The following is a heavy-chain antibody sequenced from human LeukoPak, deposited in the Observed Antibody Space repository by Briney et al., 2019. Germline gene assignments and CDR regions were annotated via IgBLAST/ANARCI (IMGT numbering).Heavy chain of an antibody. CDR3: VRPAGGHYDYYYMDV. D-gene: IGHD3-16*01. CDR1: EYSFTTYW. V-gene: IGHV5-51*01. CDR2: VYPGDSDT. J-gene: IGHJ6*03. Sequence: GESLKISCKASEYSFTTYWIGWVRQTPEKGLEGFGVVYPGDSDTRYNPPFRGQVTISADKSTNTASLQWSRLKVSDTAMYYCVRPAGGHYDYYYMDVWGKGTAVTVSS.